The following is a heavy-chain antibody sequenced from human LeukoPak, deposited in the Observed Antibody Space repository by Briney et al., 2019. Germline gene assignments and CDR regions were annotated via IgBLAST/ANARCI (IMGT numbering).Heavy chain of an antibody. Sequence: SETLSLTCTVSGGSISSYYWSWIRQPPGKGLEWIGYIYYSGSTNYNPSLKSRVTISVDTSKNQFSLKLSSVTAADTAVYYCARSVGRSSWYNYWGQGTLVTVSS. CDR1: GGSISSYY. D-gene: IGHD6-13*01. V-gene: IGHV4-59*12. J-gene: IGHJ4*02. CDR3: ARSVGRSSWYNY. CDR2: IYYSGST.